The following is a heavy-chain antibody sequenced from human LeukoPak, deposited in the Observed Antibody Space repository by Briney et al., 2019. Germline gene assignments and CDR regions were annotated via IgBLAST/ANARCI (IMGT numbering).Heavy chain of an antibody. Sequence: PGGSLRLSCAASGFPFSGYAMYWVRQAPGKGLEFVSGIHGNGGNTLYANSVKGRFTISRDNSKNTLYLRMGSLRGEDMAVYYCARAQTGATSYYFDDWGQGTLVTVSS. CDR3: ARAQTGATSYYFDD. D-gene: IGHD1-7*01. V-gene: IGHV3-64*01. J-gene: IGHJ4*02. CDR2: IHGNGGNT. CDR1: GFPFSGYA.